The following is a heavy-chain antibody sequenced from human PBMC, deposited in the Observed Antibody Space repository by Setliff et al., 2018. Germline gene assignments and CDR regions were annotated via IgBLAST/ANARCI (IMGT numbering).Heavy chain of an antibody. CDR3: ARAISDYVMDS. Sequence: GGSLRLSCEASGFTFDDHTMHWVRQAPGRGLEWISIISWDGVSAEYAASVRGRFAIARDNSKNILYLQMNSLRRDDTALYFCARAISDYVMDSWGQGTLVTVSS. J-gene: IGHJ4*02. D-gene: IGHD4-17*01. CDR2: ISWDGVSA. CDR1: GFTFDDHT. V-gene: IGHV3-43*01.